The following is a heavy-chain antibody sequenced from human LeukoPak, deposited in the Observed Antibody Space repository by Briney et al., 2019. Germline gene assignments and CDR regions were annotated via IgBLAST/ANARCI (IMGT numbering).Heavy chain of an antibody. CDR2: INHSGST. V-gene: IGHV4-34*01. J-gene: IGHJ4*01. CDR3: ARDWSGPYYFDY. D-gene: IGHD3-3*01. Sequence: SETLSLTCAVYGGSFSGYYWSWIRQPPGKGLEWIGEINHSGSTNYNPSLKSRVTISVDTSKNQFSLKLTSVTAADTAVYYCARDWSGPYYFDYWGQGTLVTVSS. CDR1: GGSFSGYY.